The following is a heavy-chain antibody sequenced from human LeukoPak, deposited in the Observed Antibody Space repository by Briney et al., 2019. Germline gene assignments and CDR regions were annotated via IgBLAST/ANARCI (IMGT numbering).Heavy chain of an antibody. J-gene: IGHJ1*01. V-gene: IGHV4-34*01. D-gene: IGHD3-3*01. CDR1: GGSFSGYY. CDR3: ARRKWLLHHEYFQH. CDR2: INHSGST. Sequence: SETPSLTCADYGGSFSGYYWSWIRQPPGKGLEWIVEINHSGSTNYNPSLRSRVTISVDTSKNQFSLKLSSVTAADTAVYYCARRKWLLHHEYFQHWGQGALVTVSS.